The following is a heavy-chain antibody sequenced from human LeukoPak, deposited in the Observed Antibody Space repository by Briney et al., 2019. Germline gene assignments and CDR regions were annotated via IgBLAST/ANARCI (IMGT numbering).Heavy chain of an antibody. CDR2: INTDGSST. CDR3: ARGYSYAHDY. J-gene: IGHJ4*02. D-gene: IGHD3-16*01. CDR1: GFAFSNNY. V-gene: IGHV3-74*01. Sequence: GGSLRLSCAASGFAFSNNYMHWVRQAPGKGLVWVSRINTDGSSTNYADSVKGRFTISRDNAKNTLYLQMNSLRAEDTAVYYCARGYSYAHDYWGQGTLVTVSS.